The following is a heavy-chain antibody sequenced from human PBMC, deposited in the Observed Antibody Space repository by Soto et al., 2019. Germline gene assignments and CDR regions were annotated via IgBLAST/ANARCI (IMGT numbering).Heavy chain of an antibody. J-gene: IGHJ5*01. CDR3: ARDVVATIGEYNWFDS. Sequence: QVQLVQSGAEVKKPGSSVKVSCKASGGTFSSYAISWVRQAPGQGLEWMGGIIPIFGTANYAQKFQGRVTITADESTSTAYIELSSLRSEDTAVYYCARDVVATIGEYNWFDSWGQGTLVTVSA. V-gene: IGHV1-69*01. CDR2: IIPIFGTA. CDR1: GGTFSSYA. D-gene: IGHD5-12*01.